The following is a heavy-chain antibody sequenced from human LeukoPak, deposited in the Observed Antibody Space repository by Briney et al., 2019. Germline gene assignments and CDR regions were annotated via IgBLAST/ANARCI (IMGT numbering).Heavy chain of an antibody. CDR1: GFTFSSYA. Sequence: GGSLRLSCAASGFTFSSYAMSWVRQAPGKGLEWVSAISGSGGGTYYADSVKGRFTISRDNSKNTLYLQMNSLRAEDTAVYYCANDFSSGWYVAFDYWGQGTLVTVSS. J-gene: IGHJ4*02. D-gene: IGHD6-19*01. CDR2: ISGSGGGT. V-gene: IGHV3-23*01. CDR3: ANDFSSGWYVAFDY.